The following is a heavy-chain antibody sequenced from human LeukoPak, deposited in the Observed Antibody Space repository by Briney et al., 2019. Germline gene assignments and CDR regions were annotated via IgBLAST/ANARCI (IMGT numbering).Heavy chain of an antibody. D-gene: IGHD1-1*01. CDR1: GGTFSSYA. CDR3: ARDWNRAGRHYYYYMDV. J-gene: IGHJ6*03. V-gene: IGHV1-69*05. CDR2: IIPIFGTA. Sequence: SVKVSCKASGGTFSSYAISWVRHAPVQGLELMGGIIPIFGTANYAQKFQGRVTITTDESTSTAYMELSSLRSEDTAVYYCARDWNRAGRHYYYYMDVWGKGTTVTVSS.